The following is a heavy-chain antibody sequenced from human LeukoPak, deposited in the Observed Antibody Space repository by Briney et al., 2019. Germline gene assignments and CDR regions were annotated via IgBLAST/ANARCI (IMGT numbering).Heavy chain of an antibody. CDR2: IDPSDSYT. Sequence: GESLKISCKGSGNSSTSYWISWVRQMPGKGLEWMGSIDPSDSYTNYSPSFQGHVTIAPDNSISTAHLQWSSLKASDTAMYYCASTSLGLPFDPWGQGTLVTVSS. CDR1: GNSSTSYW. V-gene: IGHV5-10-1*01. J-gene: IGHJ5*02. D-gene: IGHD2-2*01. CDR3: ASTSLGLPFDP.